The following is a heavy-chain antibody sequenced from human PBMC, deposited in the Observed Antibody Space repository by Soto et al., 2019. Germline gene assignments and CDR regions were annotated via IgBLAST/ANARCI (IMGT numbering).Heavy chain of an antibody. CDR3: SRRYSFGLGKYGVDV. D-gene: IGHD3-10*01. J-gene: IGHJ6*02. V-gene: IGHV4-39*01. CDR1: GGSISSTKNY. Sequence: SETLSLTCTVSGGSISSTKNYWGWIRQPPGKGLEWIGTISYNGNTYYNPSLNGRVIISADTSKNQFSLKLSSLTAADTAVYYCSRRYSFGLGKYGVDVWGQGTMVTVSS. CDR2: ISYNGNT.